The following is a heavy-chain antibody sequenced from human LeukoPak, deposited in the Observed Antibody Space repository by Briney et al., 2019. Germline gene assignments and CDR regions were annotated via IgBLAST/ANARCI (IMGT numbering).Heavy chain of an antibody. V-gene: IGHV3-23*01. CDR1: GFTFTNYA. CDR3: ARRPRDTSGYYLGAFHD. D-gene: IGHD3-22*01. CDR2: IGASGADT. J-gene: IGHJ3*01. Sequence: GGSLRLSCAASGFTFTNYAMTWVRQAPGKGLEWVSVIGASGADTYYSDPVKGRFTVSRDNSQNTLFLHMSSLRAEDTAVYFCARRPRDTSGYYLGAFHDWGQGTTVTVSS.